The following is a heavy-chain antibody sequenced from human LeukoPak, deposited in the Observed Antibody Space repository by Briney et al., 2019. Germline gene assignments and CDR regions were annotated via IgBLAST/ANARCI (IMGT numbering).Heavy chain of an antibody. J-gene: IGHJ4*02. CDR1: GFTFSSYT. V-gene: IGHV3-30-3*01. CDR2: ISYDGSNK. D-gene: IGHD3-10*01. Sequence: GRSLRLSCAASGFTFSSYTMHWVRQAPGKGLEWVAVISYDGSNKYYADSVKGRFTISRDNSKNTLYLQMNSLRAEDTAVYYCAREGRRYYYGSGSYYDSSFNYFDYWGQGTLVTVSS. CDR3: AREGRRYYYGSGSYYDSSFNYFDY.